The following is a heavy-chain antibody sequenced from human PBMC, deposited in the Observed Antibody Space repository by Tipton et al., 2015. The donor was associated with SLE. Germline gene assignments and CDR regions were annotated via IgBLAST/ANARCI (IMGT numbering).Heavy chain of an antibody. J-gene: IGHJ4*02. CDR2: IYSGGST. CDR1: GFTVSSNY. Sequence: SLRLSCAASGFTVSSNYMSWVRQAPGKGLEWVSVIYSGGSTYYADSVKGRFTISRDNFKNTLYLQMNSLRAEDTAVYYCARDGQLWSFDYWGQGTLVTVSS. V-gene: IGHV3-66*02. D-gene: IGHD5-18*01. CDR3: ARDGQLWSFDY.